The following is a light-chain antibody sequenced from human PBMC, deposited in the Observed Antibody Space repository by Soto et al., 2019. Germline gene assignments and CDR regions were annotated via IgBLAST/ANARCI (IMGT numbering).Light chain of an antibody. V-gene: IGKV1-39*01. CDR1: QSISSY. Sequence: DIQMTQSPSSLSASVGDRVTLTCRASQSISSYLNWYQQKPGKAPKLLIYAASSLQSGVPSRFSGSGSGTDFTLTISSPQPEDFATYYCQQSYSTPLTFGGGTKVEIK. CDR2: AAS. CDR3: QQSYSTPLT. J-gene: IGKJ4*01.